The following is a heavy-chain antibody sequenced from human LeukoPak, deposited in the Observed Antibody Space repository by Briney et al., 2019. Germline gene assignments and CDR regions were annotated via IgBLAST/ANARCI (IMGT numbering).Heavy chain of an antibody. D-gene: IGHD2-8*01. CDR1: GFIFSNHY. J-gene: IGHJ4*02. Sequence: GGSLRLSCAVSGFIFSNHYMHWVRRAPGKGLVWVSRINNDGSITSYADSVKGRFTISRDNAKNTLYLQMNSLRAEDTAVYYCVLMVWGGGQGTLVTVSS. CDR3: VLMVWG. CDR2: INNDGSIT. V-gene: IGHV3-74*01.